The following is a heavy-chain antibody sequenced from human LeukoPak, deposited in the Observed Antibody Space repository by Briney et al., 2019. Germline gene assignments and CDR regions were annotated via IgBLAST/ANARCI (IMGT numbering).Heavy chain of an antibody. CDR1: GYAFVTYG. J-gene: IGHJ6*02. Sequence: AASVKVSCKASGYAFVTYGISWVRQAPGQGLEWMGWINPNSGGTNYAQKFQGRVTMTRDTSISTAYMELSRLRSDDTAVYYCARLGIVGATAYGMDVWGQGTTVTVSS. CDR2: INPNSGGT. D-gene: IGHD1-26*01. CDR3: ARLGIVGATAYGMDV. V-gene: IGHV1-2*02.